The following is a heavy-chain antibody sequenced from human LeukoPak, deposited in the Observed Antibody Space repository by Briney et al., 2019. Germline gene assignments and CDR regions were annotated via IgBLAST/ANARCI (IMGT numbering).Heavy chain of an antibody. V-gene: IGHV4-34*01. Sequence: PSETLSLTCAVYGGSLSGYYWSWIRQPPGKGLEWIGEINHSGSTNYNPSLKSRVTISVDTSKNQFSLKLSSVTAADTAVYYCARVPLRYFDWLPPLYYMDVWGKGTTVTVSS. CDR3: ARVPLRYFDWLPPLYYMDV. J-gene: IGHJ6*03. D-gene: IGHD3-9*01. CDR1: GGSLSGYY. CDR2: INHSGST.